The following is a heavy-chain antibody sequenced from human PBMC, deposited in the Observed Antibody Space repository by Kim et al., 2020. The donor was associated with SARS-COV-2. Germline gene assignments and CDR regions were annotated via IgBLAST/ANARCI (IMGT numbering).Heavy chain of an antibody. V-gene: IGHV4-4*02. CDR3: ARDGSSSSMGAFDI. CDR1: GGSISSSNW. Sequence: SETLSLTCAVSGGSISSSNWWSWVRQPPGKGLEWIGEIYHSGSTNYNPSLKSRVTISVDKSKNQFSLKLSSVTAADTAVYYCARDGSSSSMGAFDIWGQGTMVTVAS. J-gene: IGHJ3*02. D-gene: IGHD6-6*01. CDR2: IYHSGST.